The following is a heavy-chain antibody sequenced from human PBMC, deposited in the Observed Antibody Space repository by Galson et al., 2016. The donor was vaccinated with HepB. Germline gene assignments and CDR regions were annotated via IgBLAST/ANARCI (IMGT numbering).Heavy chain of an antibody. CDR3: ARDAYRSSHLDL. J-gene: IGHJ2*01. D-gene: IGHD6-6*01. CDR1: DDSINSGGYY. CDR2: VFYTGTT. Sequence: SETLSLTCTVSDDSINSGGYYWSWIRQLPGKGLEWIAYVFYTGTTNYNPSLRSRVTASVDTSKNQFSLNLSSVTAADTAIYYCARDAYRSSHLDLWGRGTLVTVSS. V-gene: IGHV4-61*08.